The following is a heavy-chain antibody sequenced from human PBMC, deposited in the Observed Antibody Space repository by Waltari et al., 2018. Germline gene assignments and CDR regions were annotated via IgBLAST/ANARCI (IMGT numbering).Heavy chain of an antibody. CDR2: NSGSGGST. J-gene: IGHJ4*02. CDR1: GFTFSSYA. V-gene: IGHV3-23*01. Sequence: EVQLLESGGGLVQPGGSLRLSCAASGFTFSSYAMSWVRQAPGKGLEWVSANSGSGGSTYYAESVKGRFTISRDNAKNALYLQMNSLRAEDTAVYYCAKGKIRYFDYWGQGTLVTVSS. CDR3: AKGKIRYFDY.